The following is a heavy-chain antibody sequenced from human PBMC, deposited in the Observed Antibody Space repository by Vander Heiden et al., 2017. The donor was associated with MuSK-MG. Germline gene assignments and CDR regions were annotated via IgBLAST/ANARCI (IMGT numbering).Heavy chain of an antibody. Sequence: EVQMLESGGSLVQPGASLRLSCAASGFTFSPYAISWVRPAPGKGLEWVASISRNGGDKYYADSVKGRFTISRDKSKNTLSLQRNSLRAEDTAVYYCARVVGATAAPYFDYWGQGTLVTVSS. D-gene: IGHD1-26*01. V-gene: IGHV3-23*01. J-gene: IGHJ4*02. CDR3: ARVVGATAAPYFDY. CDR2: ISRNGGDK. CDR1: GFTFSPYA.